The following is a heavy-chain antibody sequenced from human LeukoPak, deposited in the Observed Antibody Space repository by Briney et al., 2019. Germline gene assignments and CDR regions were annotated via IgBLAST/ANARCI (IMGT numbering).Heavy chain of an antibody. J-gene: IGHJ4*02. D-gene: IGHD3-10*01. CDR2: IKQDGSEE. V-gene: IGHV3-7*01. Sequence: PGGSLRLSCAASGFTFNSYWMSWVRQTPGKGLEWVVNIKQDGSEEYYVDSVKGRFTVSRDNAKSSLFLQMNSLRVEDTAVYYCARGPTPSYYYGSGSYYSLDFWGQGTLVTVSS. CDR1: GFTFNSYW. CDR3: ARGPTPSYYYGSGSYYSLDF.